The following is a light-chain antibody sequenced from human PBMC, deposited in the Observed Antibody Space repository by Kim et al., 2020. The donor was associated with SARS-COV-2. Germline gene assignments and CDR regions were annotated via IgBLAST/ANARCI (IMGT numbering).Light chain of an antibody. J-gene: IGLJ1*01. Sequence: QSVTSAFTGTSSDVGSYDRVSWYQQPPGTAPKLMIYEVSNRPSGVPDRFSGSKSGNAASLTISGLQAEDEADYYCSSYTSSSTLYVFGTGTKVTVL. CDR3: SSYTSSSTLYV. CDR2: EVS. V-gene: IGLV2-18*02. CDR1: SSDVGSYDR.